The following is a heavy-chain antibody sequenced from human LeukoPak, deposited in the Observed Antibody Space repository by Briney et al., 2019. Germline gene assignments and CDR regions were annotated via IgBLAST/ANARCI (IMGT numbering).Heavy chain of an antibody. CDR2: MYYSGST. CDR1: GGSITNSYY. Sequence: SETLSLTCTVSGGSITNSYYWAWIRQPPGKGVEWIGSMYYSGSTYYNPSLKSRVTISVDTSKNQFSLKLSSVTATDTAVYYCARQYYYNRAIYSKLDYWGQGTLVTVSS. D-gene: IGHD3-22*01. CDR3: ARQYYYNRAIYSKLDY. V-gene: IGHV4-39*01. J-gene: IGHJ4*02.